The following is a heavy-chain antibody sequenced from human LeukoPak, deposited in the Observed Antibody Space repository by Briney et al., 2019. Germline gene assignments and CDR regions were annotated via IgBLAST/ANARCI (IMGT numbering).Heavy chain of an antibody. D-gene: IGHD3-10*01. CDR1: GFTVSITY. V-gene: IGHV3-53*01. J-gene: IGHJ6*02. CDR3: ARDGGSGSPHLSYYYYGMDI. CDR2: IYNGDTT. Sequence: GGSLRLSCAASGFTVSITYMTWVRQAPGKGLEWVSFIYNGDTTYYADSVKGRFTIYRGTSENTLYLQMNNLRVEDTAVYYCARDGGSGSPHLSYYYYGMDIWGQGTTVTVSS.